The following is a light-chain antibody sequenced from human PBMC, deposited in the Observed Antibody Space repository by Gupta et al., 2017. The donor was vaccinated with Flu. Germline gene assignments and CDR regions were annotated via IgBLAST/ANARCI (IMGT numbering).Light chain of an antibody. CDR1: SSDIGSYNY. CDR3: SSSISSRTLV. CDR2: GVT. J-gene: IGLJ2*01. Sequence: QSALTQPASVSGSPGQSITISCTGTSSDIGSYNYVSWYQQHPGQAPKLVMYGVTNRPSGVSKRFSDSKSGDTASLTISGLQAEDEADYYCSSSISSRTLVFGGGTKLTVL. V-gene: IGLV2-14*01.